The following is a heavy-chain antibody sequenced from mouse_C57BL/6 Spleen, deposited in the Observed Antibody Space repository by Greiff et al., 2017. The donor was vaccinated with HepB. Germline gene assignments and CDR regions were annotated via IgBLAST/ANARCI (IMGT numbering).Heavy chain of an antibody. D-gene: IGHD3-2*02. CDR2: IDPSDSYT. CDR3: ASRETAQAPFDY. Sequence: QVQLQQPGAELVRPGTSVKLSCKASGYTFTSYWMHWVKQRPGQGLEWIGVIDPSDSYTNYNQKFKGKATLTVDTSSSTAYMQLSSLTSEDSAVYYCASRETAQAPFDYWGQGTTLTVSS. V-gene: IGHV1-59*01. CDR1: GYTFTSYW. J-gene: IGHJ2*01.